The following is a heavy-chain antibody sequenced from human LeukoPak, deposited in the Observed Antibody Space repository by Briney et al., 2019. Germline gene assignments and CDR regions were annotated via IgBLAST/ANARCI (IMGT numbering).Heavy chain of an antibody. Sequence: ASVKVSCKSSGYTFTSYVISWVRQAPGQGLEWMGWISDYNGNTNYAQKLQGRVTMTTDKSTSTAYMELRSLRSDDTAVYYCAREFYDSSGAFWFDPWSQGTLVTVSS. D-gene: IGHD3-22*01. V-gene: IGHV1-18*01. J-gene: IGHJ5*02. CDR1: GYTFTSYV. CDR3: AREFYDSSGAFWFDP. CDR2: ISDYNGNT.